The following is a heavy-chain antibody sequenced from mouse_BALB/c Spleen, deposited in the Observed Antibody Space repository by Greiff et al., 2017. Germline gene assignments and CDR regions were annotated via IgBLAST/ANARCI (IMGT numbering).Heavy chain of an antibody. V-gene: IGHV5-4*02. CDR2: ISDGGSYT. D-gene: IGHD2-3*01. Sequence: EVQRVESGGGLVKPGGSLKLSCAASGFTFSDYYMYWVRQTPEKRLEWVATISDGGSYTYYPDSVKGRFTISRDNAKNNLYLQMSSLKSEDTAMYYCASPPDGYYRAWVAYWGQGTLVTVSA. J-gene: IGHJ3*01. CDR3: ASPPDGYYRAWVAY. CDR1: GFTFSDYY.